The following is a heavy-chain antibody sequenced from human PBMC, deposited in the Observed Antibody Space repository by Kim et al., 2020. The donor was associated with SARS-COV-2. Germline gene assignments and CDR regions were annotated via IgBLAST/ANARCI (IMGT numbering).Heavy chain of an antibody. V-gene: IGHV3-74*01. Sequence: GGSLRLSCAASGFTFSSYWMHWVRQAPGKGLVWVSRINSDGSSTSYADSVKGRFTISRDNAKNTLYLQMNRLRAEDTAVYYCAIFGIAAAATRDWFDPWGQGTLVTVSP. D-gene: IGHD6-13*01. CDR2: INSDGSST. CDR3: AIFGIAAAATRDWFDP. J-gene: IGHJ5*02. CDR1: GFTFSSYW.